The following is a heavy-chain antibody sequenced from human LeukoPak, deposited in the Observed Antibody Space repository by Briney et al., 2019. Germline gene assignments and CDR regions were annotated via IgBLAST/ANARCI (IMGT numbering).Heavy chain of an antibody. Sequence: PGGSLRLSCAASGFTVSTNYMSWVRQASGKGLEWVSVIYTGGSTYYADSVKGRFTISRDNSKNTLYLQMNSLRAEDTAVYYCARDTEEVGLLWFGELHHAFDIWGQGTMVTVSS. D-gene: IGHD3-10*01. J-gene: IGHJ3*02. CDR1: GFTVSTNY. CDR2: IYTGGST. V-gene: IGHV3-53*01. CDR3: ARDTEEVGLLWFGELHHAFDI.